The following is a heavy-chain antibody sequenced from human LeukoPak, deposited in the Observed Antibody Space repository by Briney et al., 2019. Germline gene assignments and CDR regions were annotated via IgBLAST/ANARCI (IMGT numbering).Heavy chain of an antibody. D-gene: IGHD3-10*01. J-gene: IGHJ4*02. CDR2: IYHSGST. Sequence: SETLSLTCAVSGGSISSSNWWSWVRQPPGKGLEWIGEIYHSGSTNYNPSLKSRVTISVDKSKNQFSLKLSSVTAADTAVYYCARVAPNKLLWFGESHDYWGQGTLVTVSS. CDR1: GGSISSSNW. V-gene: IGHV4-4*02. CDR3: ARVAPNKLLWFGESHDY.